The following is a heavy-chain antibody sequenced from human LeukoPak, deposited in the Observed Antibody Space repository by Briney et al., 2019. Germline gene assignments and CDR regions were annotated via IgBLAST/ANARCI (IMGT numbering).Heavy chain of an antibody. CDR1: GFTFSSYA. CDR2: ISGSGDAT. CDR3: AKSDCASDGCKLLNY. V-gene: IGHV3-23*01. D-gene: IGHD3-10*01. J-gene: IGHJ4*02. Sequence: GSLRLSCAASGFTFSSYAMSWVRQAPGKRLEWVSSISGSGDATRYADSVMGRFTISRDNAKNTLSLQMNSLRAEDTAVYYCAKSDCASDGCKLLNYWGQGTLVTASS.